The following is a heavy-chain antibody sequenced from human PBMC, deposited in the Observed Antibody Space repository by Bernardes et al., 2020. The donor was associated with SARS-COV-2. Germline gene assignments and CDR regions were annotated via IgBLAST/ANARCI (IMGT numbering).Heavy chain of an antibody. CDR1: GFTFSSYG. CDR3: ARDRAADIITSWFDP. Sequence: SLRLSCAASGFTFSSYGMHWVRQAPGKGLEWVAVISYDGSNKYYADSVKGQFTISRDNSKNTLYLQMNSLRAEDTAVYYCARDRAADIITSWFDPWGQGTRVTVSS. V-gene: IGHV3-30*03. CDR2: ISYDGSNK. J-gene: IGHJ5*02. D-gene: IGHD3-22*01.